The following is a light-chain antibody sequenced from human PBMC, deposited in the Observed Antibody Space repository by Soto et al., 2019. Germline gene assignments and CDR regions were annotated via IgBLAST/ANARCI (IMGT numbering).Light chain of an antibody. J-gene: IGLJ1*01. V-gene: IGLV2-14*01. CDR1: SSDVGGYNY. CDR3: SSYTSISTPFL. Sequence: QSALTQPASVSGSPGQSITISCTGTSSDVGGYNYVSWYQQHPGKAPKLMIYDVSNRPSGVSNRFSGSKSGNTASLTISGLQAEDEADYYCSSYTSISTPFLFGTGTKLTVL. CDR2: DVS.